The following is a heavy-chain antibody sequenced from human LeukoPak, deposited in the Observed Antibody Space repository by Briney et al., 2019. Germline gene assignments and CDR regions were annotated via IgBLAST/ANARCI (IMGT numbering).Heavy chain of an antibody. CDR1: GYTFTSYY. Sequence: GASVKVSCKASGYTFTSYYMHWVRQAPGQGLEWMGIINPSGGSTSYAQKFQGRVTMTRGTSISTAYMELSRLRSDDTAVYYCASGPYLGDAFDIWGQGTMVTVSS. V-gene: IGHV1-46*01. CDR2: INPSGGST. J-gene: IGHJ3*02. CDR3: ASGPYLGDAFDI.